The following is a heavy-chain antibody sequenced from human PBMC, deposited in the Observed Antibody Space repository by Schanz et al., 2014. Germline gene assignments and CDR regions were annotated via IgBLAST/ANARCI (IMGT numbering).Heavy chain of an antibody. V-gene: IGHV3-23*01. CDR3: AMGGYQLHH. J-gene: IGHJ4*02. D-gene: IGHD1-7*01. Sequence: EVQLLESGGTVVQPGGSLRVSCAASGFNFNTYAMSWVRQAPGKGLEWVSGLTEGGGGTYYTDAVKGRFTISRDNAENTLYLQMNSLRVEDTAVYYCAMGGYQLHHWGQGTLVTVSS. CDR2: LTEGGGGT. CDR1: GFNFNTYA.